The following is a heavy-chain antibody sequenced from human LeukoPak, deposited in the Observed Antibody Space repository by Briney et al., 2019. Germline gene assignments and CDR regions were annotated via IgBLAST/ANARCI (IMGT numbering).Heavy chain of an antibody. CDR1: GFTFSSYS. D-gene: IGHD1-26*01. CDR3: AKDPRRWELGDY. CDR2: ISGSGGST. Sequence: GGSLRLSCAASGFTFSSYSMSWVRQAPGKGLEWVSAISGSGGSTYYADSVKGRFTISRDNSKNTLYLQMNSLRAEDTAVYYCAKDPRRWELGDYWGQGTLVTVSS. V-gene: IGHV3-23*01. J-gene: IGHJ4*02.